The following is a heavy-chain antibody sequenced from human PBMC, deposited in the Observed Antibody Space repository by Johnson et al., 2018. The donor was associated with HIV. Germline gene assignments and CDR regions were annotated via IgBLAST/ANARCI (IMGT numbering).Heavy chain of an antibody. CDR2: IKSKTDGGTT. Sequence: EMQLVESGGGLVKPGGSLRLSCAASGFTFSNAWMSWVRQAPGKGLEWVGRIKSKTDGGTTDYAATVKGRFTISRDDSKNTLYLHMNSLKTEDTAVYYCTTDLPYCSGHDCYNAFDLWGQGTTVIVSS. D-gene: IGHD2-15*01. CDR3: TTDLPYCSGHDCYNAFDL. CDR1: GFTFSNAW. V-gene: IGHV3-15*01. J-gene: IGHJ3*01.